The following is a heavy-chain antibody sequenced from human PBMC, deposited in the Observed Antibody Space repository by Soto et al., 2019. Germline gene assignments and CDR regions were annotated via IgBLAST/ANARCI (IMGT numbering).Heavy chain of an antibody. V-gene: IGHV3-30-3*01. Sequence: GGSLRLSCAASGLTFSSYAMHWVRQAPGKGLEWVAVISYDGSNKYYADSVKGRFTISRDNSKNTLYLQMNSLRAEDTAVYYCARDFGDRNSWFDPWGQGTLVTVSS. J-gene: IGHJ5*02. CDR1: GLTFSSYA. D-gene: IGHD3-3*01. CDR2: ISYDGSNK. CDR3: ARDFGDRNSWFDP.